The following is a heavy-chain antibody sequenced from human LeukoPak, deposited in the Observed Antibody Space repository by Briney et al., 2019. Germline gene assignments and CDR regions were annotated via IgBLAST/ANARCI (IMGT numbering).Heavy chain of an antibody. V-gene: IGHV3-21*01. CDR3: ARGAEGIAATDSNFDY. CDR2: ISTSSSYI. CDR1: AFTFSRNS. D-gene: IGHD6-13*01. J-gene: IGHJ4*02. Sequence: GGSLRLSCAASAFTFSRNSMNWVRQAPGKGLEWVSSISTSSSYIYYADSLKGRFTISRDKAKNSLYLQMNSLRAEDTAVYYCARGAEGIAATDSNFDYWGQGTLVTVSS.